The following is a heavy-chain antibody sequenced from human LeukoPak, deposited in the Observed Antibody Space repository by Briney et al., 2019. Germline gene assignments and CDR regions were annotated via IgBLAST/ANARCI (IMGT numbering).Heavy chain of an antibody. Sequence: SQTLSLTCAISGDSVSSNSAAWNWIRQSPSRGLEWLGRTYYRSKWYNDYAVSVKSRITTNPDTSKNQFSLKLSSVTAADTAVYYCAGELPTSSRRSIAVGGYWGQGTLVTVSS. V-gene: IGHV6-1*01. CDR2: TYYRSKWYN. J-gene: IGHJ4*02. CDR1: GDSVSSNSAA. D-gene: IGHD6-19*01. CDR3: AGELPTSSRRSIAVGGY.